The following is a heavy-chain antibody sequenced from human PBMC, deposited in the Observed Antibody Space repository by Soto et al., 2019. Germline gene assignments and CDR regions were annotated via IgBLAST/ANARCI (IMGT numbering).Heavy chain of an antibody. CDR1: GFTFSSYA. CDR2: ISGSGGST. V-gene: IGHV3-23*01. J-gene: IGHJ5*02. D-gene: IGHD6-19*01. CDR3: AKEAGSGWYWIRANWFDP. Sequence: GGSLRLSCAASGFTFSSYAMSWVRQAPGKGLEWVSAISGSGGSTYHADSVKGRFTISRDNSKNMLYLQMNSLRAEDTAVYYCAKEAGSGWYWIRANWFDPWGQGTLVTVSS.